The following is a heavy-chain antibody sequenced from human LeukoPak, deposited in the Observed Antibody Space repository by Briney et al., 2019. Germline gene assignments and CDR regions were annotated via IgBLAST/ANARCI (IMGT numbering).Heavy chain of an antibody. D-gene: IGHD2-2*01. Sequence: ASVKVSCNSPGYTFTSYGISWVRQPPGQGLEWMGWISAYNGNTNYAQKLQGRVTMTTDTSTSTAYMELRSQRSDDTAVYYCARAIFRVVPHYGMDVWGQGTTVTVSS. CDR1: GYTFTSYG. CDR3: ARAIFRVVPHYGMDV. V-gene: IGHV1-18*01. J-gene: IGHJ6*02. CDR2: ISAYNGNT.